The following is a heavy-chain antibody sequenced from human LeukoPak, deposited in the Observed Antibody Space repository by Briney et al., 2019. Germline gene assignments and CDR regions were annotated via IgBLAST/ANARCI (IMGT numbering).Heavy chain of an antibody. CDR2: FDPEDGET. Sequence: GASVKVSCKVSGYTLTELSMHWVRQAPGKGLEWMGGFDPEDGETIYAQKFQGRVTMTEDTSTDTAYMELSSLRSEDTAVYYCATVVSGWYYDAFDTWGQGTMVTVSS. D-gene: IGHD6-19*01. CDR3: ATVVSGWYYDAFDT. CDR1: GYTLTELS. J-gene: IGHJ3*02. V-gene: IGHV1-24*01.